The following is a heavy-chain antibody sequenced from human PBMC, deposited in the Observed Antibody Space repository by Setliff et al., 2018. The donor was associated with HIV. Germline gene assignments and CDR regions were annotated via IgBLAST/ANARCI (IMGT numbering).Heavy chain of an antibody. CDR2: INSDGTMI. CDR1: GFTFSSYW. V-gene: IGHV3-74*01. J-gene: IGHJ3*02. D-gene: IGHD2-15*01. CDR3: TRERCSGGTCYSLDI. Sequence: GGSLRLSCAASGFTFSSYWMHWVRQVPGKGLVWVSRINSDGTMINYADSVKGRFTISRDNAKNTLYLQMNSLRAEDTAVYYCTRERCSGGTCYSLDIWGQGTMVTVSS.